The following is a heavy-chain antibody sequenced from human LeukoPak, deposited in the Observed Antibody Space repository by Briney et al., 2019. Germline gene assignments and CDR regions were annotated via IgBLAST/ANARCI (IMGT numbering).Heavy chain of an antibody. CDR3: ASQRVVRGVTCFDY. CDR2: INHSGST. CDR1: GGSFSGYY. J-gene: IGHJ4*02. V-gene: IGHV4-34*01. Sequence: SETLSLTCAVYGGSFSGYYWSWIRQPPGKGLEWIGEINHSGSTNYNPSLKSRVTISVDTSENQFSLKLSSVTAADTAVYYCASQRVVRGVTCFDYWGQGTLVTVSS. D-gene: IGHD3-10*01.